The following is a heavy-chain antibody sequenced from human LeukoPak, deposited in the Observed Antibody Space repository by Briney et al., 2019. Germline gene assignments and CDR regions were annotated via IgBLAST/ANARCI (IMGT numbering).Heavy chain of an antibody. CDR1: GGSFSASH. CDR2: ISRDANEGT. D-gene: IGHD2-2*01. V-gene: IGHV4-34*01. J-gene: IGHJ4*02. Sequence: SETLSLTCVMYGGSFSASHWSWVRQPPGRGLEWIGEISRDANEGTNYNPSLKSRVTVSLDTSKNQFSLTLNSVTAADTAVYYCSTGIDRSKTGYWGQGTLVTVSS. CDR3: STGIDRSKTGY.